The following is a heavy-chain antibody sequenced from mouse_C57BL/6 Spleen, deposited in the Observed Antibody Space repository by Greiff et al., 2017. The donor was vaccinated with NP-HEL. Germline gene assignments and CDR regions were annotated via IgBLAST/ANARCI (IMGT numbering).Heavy chain of an antibody. CDR2: IHPNSGST. CDR1: GYTFTSYW. V-gene: IGHV1-64*01. CDR3: ARGGVTREDFDY. D-gene: IGHD2-3*01. Sequence: VQLQQPGAELVKPGASVKLSCKASGYTFTSYWMHWVKQRPGQGLEWIGMIHPNSGSTNYNEKFKSKATLTVDKSSSTAYMQLSSLTSEDSAVYYCARGGVTREDFDYWGQGTTLTVSS. J-gene: IGHJ2*01.